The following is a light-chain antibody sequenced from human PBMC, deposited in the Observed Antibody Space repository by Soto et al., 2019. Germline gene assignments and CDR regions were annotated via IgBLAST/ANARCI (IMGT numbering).Light chain of an antibody. J-gene: IGLJ2*01. V-gene: IGLV2-14*03. CDR3: SSHTSSSTPVV. CDR1: SSDVGGYNY. Sequence: QSVLTQPASVSGSPGQSITISCTGTSSDVGGYNYVSWYQQHPGNAPKLMIYDVSNRPSGVSNRFSGSKSGNTASLTISGLQAEDEADYYCSSHTSSSTPVVFGGGTQLTVL. CDR2: DVS.